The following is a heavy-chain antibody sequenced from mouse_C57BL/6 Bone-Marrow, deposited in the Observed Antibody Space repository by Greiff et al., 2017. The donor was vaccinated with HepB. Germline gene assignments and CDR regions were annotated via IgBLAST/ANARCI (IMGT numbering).Heavy chain of an antibody. J-gene: IGHJ2*01. V-gene: IGHV5-4*01. CDR1: GFTFSSYA. CDR2: ISDGGSYT. CDR3: ARDGNRGYFDY. Sequence: DVQLVESGGGLVKPGGSLKLSCAASGFTFSSYAMSWVRQTPEKRLEWVATISDGGSYTYYPDNVKGRFTISRDNAKNNLYLQMSHLKSEDTAMYYCARDGNRGYFDYWGQGTTLTVSS. D-gene: IGHD2-1*01.